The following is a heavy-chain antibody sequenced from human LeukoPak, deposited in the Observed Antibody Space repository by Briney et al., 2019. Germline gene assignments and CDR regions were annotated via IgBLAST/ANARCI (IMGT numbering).Heavy chain of an antibody. Sequence: SETLSLTCTVSGGSISSSSYYWGWIRQPPGKGLEWIGSIYYSGSTYYNPSLKSRVTISVDTSKNQFSLKLSSVTAADTAVYYCAREVRDYDFWSGSSADYWGQGTLVTVSS. CDR1: GGSISSSSYY. CDR3: AREVRDYDFWSGSSADY. D-gene: IGHD3-3*01. CDR2: IYYSGST. V-gene: IGHV4-39*07. J-gene: IGHJ4*02.